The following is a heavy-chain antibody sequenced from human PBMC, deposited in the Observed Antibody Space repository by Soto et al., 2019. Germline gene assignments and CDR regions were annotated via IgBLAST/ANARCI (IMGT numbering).Heavy chain of an antibody. CDR3: AKEFGLGYYGSGSYYNLARGNWFDP. Sequence: GGSLRLSCAASGFTFSSYAMSWVRQAPGKGLEWVSAISGSGGSTSYADSVKGRFTISRDNSKNTLYLQMNSLRAEDTAVYYCAKEFGLGYYGSGSYYNLARGNWFDPWGQGTLVTVSS. J-gene: IGHJ5*02. CDR1: GFTFSSYA. D-gene: IGHD3-10*01. V-gene: IGHV3-23*01. CDR2: ISGSGGST.